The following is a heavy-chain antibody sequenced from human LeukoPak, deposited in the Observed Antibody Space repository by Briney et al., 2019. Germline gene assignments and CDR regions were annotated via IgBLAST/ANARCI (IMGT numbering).Heavy chain of an antibody. CDR2: IYTSDSDT. Sequence: GESLKISCKASGYSFTTYWIGWVRQMPGKGLEWMGKIYTSDSDTKYSPAFQGHVIISVDKSIRTAYLQWNSLKASDSAMYYCARHDRAGMNIHYWDQGTLVTVSS. D-gene: IGHD3-22*01. V-gene: IGHV5-51*01. CDR1: GYSFTTYW. CDR3: ARHDRAGMNIHY. J-gene: IGHJ4*02.